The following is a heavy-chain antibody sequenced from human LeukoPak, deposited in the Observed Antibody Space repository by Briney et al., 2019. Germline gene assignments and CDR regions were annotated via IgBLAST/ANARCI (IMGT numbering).Heavy chain of an antibody. Sequence: GGSLRLSCAASGFTFSSFGMNWVRQAPGKGLEWVSYISNSSSLTDYADSVKGRFTISRDNAKNSLSLQLNSLRDEDTAVYFCAKVIRGGYGMDVWGQGTTVTVSS. D-gene: IGHD3-10*01. CDR3: AKVIRGGYGMDV. CDR1: GFTFSSFG. CDR2: ISNSSSLT. J-gene: IGHJ6*02. V-gene: IGHV3-48*02.